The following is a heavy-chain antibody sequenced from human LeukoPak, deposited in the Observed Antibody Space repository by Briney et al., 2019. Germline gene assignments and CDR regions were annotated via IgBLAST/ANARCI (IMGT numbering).Heavy chain of an antibody. CDR3: ARESHSSGWYDY. CDR1: GFSFNSFG. CDR2: ITTSSTYI. J-gene: IGHJ4*02. Sequence: GGSLRLSCAASGFSFNSFGMDWVRQAPGKGLEWISSITTSSTYIYYADSVKGRFTISRDNAKNSLYLQMNSLRAEDTAVYYCARESHSSGWYDYWGQGTPVTVSS. D-gene: IGHD6-19*01. V-gene: IGHV3-21*01.